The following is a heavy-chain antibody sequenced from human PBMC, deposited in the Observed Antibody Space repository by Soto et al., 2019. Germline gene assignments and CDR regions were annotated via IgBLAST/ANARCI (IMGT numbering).Heavy chain of an antibody. CDR2: ISNDGSNE. CDR1: GFTFSSYA. Sequence: QVQLVESGGGVVQPGRSLRLSCAASGFTFSSYAMHWVRQAPGKGLEWVAVISNDGSNEYNADSVNGRFTISSDNSKKTLYLKMNSLSTGDTAVYYCARGSNSSTPDSLYSAGPRAEFGVGYGMDAWGRRTMVTVSS. CDR3: ARGSNSSTPDSLYSAGPRAEFGVGYGMDA. J-gene: IGHJ6*02. D-gene: IGHD3-10*01. V-gene: IGHV3-30-3*01.